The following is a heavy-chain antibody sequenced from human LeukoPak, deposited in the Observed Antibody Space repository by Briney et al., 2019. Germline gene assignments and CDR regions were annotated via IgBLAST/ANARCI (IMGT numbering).Heavy chain of an antibody. CDR2: ISSSSSYI. D-gene: IGHD3-22*01. CDR1: GFTFSDYY. Sequence: GGSPRLSCAASGFTFSDYYMSWIRQAPGKGLEWVSSISSSSSYIYYADSVKGRFTISRDNAKNSLYLQMNSLRAEDTAVYYCARFYYDSSGYSWGQGTLATVSS. CDR3: ARFYYDSSGYS. J-gene: IGHJ4*02. V-gene: IGHV3-11*06.